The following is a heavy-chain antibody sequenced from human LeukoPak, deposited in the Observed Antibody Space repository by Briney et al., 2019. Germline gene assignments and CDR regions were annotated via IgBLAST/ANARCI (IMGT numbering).Heavy chain of an antibody. Sequence: GGSLRLSCAASGFTFSSYAMSWVRQAPGKGLEWVSGISGSGGSTYYADSVKGRFTISRDNAKISVYLQMNSLRAEDTALYYCARIGYSSSSFDYWGQGTLVTVSS. V-gene: IGHV3-23*01. J-gene: IGHJ4*02. CDR3: ARIGYSSSSFDY. CDR1: GFTFSSYA. D-gene: IGHD6-6*01. CDR2: ISGSGGST.